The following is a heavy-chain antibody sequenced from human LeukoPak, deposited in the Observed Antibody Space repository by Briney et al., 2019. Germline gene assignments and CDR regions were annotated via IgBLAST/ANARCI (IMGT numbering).Heavy chain of an antibody. J-gene: IGHJ4*02. V-gene: IGHV3-23*01. Sequence: GGSLRLSCAASGSTFDDYGMSWGRQAPGKGLEWVSGISGSGGSTFYADSVKGRFAISRDNSKNTLYLQMNSLRAEDTAVYYCAKGQRSYYDSSGFGNCDYWGQGTLVTVSS. CDR3: AKGQRSYYDSSGFGNCDY. D-gene: IGHD3-22*01. CDR1: GSTFDDYG. CDR2: ISGSGGST.